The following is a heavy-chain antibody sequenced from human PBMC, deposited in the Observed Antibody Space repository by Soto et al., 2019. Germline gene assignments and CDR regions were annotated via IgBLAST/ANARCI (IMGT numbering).Heavy chain of an antibody. J-gene: IGHJ4*02. CDR1: AFTFNNYA. CDR3: AKSRYSDSSGDFYDY. D-gene: IGHD3-22*01. Sequence: EVQLLESGGGLVQPGGSLSLSCAASAFTFNNYAMSWVRQAPGKGLEWVSGIGGSGRTTYYADSVNGRFTISRNNSNNTLFLQMNSLRAEDTAVYYCAKSRYSDSSGDFYDYWGQGTLGTVSS. V-gene: IGHV3-23*01. CDR2: IGGSGRTT.